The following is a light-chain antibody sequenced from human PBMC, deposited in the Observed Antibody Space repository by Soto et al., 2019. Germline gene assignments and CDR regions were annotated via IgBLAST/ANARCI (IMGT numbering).Light chain of an antibody. Sequence: EIVMTPSPGTLSVSPGERVPLSGRASQSVISNLAWYQQKPGQSHRLLIYGASARATGIPARFSGSGSGTEFTVTISSLQSEESAVYYCQQYHHWPVTVGKGTKVDIK. J-gene: IGKJ1*01. CDR2: GAS. CDR3: QQYHHWPVT. CDR1: QSVISN. V-gene: IGKV3-15*01.